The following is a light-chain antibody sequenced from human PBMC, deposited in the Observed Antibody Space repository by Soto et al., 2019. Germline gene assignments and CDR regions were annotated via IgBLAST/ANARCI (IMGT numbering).Light chain of an antibody. CDR1: QGISSY. CDR2: AAS. V-gene: IGKV1-9*01. J-gene: IGKJ5*01. Sequence: IQLTQSPSSLSASVGDRVTITCRASQGISSYLAWYQQKPGKAPKLLIYAASTLQSGVPSRISGSGSGTDFTLTISSLQPEDFATYSCQQLNSYPITFGQGTRLEIK. CDR3: QQLNSYPIT.